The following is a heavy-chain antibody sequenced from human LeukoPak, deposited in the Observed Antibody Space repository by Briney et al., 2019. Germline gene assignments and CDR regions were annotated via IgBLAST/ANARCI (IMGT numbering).Heavy chain of an antibody. CDR3: AKNRGVLRNFDYYDY. Sequence: GGSLRLSCAVSGFAFRSYGMSWVRQAPGKGLEWVSAISGSGDSTYYADSVKGRFTISRDNSKNTLYLQVNSLRAEDTAVYYCAKNRGVLRNFDYYDYWGQRTLVTLSS. CDR2: ISGSGDST. V-gene: IGHV3-23*01. D-gene: IGHD3-9*01. CDR1: GFAFRSYG. J-gene: IGHJ4*02.